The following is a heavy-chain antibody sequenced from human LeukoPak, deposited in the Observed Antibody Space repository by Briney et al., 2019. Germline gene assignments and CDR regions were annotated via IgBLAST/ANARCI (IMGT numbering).Heavy chain of an antibody. D-gene: IGHD6-19*01. CDR2: ISGSGGST. CDR3: AKSSSSIAVAGTPGLYYFDY. V-gene: IGHV3-23*01. CDR1: GLTLRAYG. Sequence: GGSLRLSCAASGLTLRAYGMSWVRQAPGKGLEWVSAISGSGGSTYYADSVKGRFTISRDNSKNTLYLQMNSLRAEDTAVYYCAKSSSSIAVAGTPGLYYFDYWGQGTLVTVSS. J-gene: IGHJ4*02.